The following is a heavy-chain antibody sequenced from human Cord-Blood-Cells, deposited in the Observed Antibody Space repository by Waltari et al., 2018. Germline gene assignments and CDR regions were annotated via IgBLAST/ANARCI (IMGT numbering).Heavy chain of an antibody. Sequence: QVQLVQSGAEVKKPGSSVKVSCKASGGPFSSYAISWVRQAPGQGLEWMGVIIPIFGTANYAQKFQGRVTITADESTSTAYMELSSLRSEDTAVYYCARVATSSGWYYYYGMDVWGQGTTVTVSS. D-gene: IGHD6-19*01. J-gene: IGHJ6*02. CDR3: ARVATSSGWYYYYGMDV. CDR2: IIPIFGTA. CDR1: GGPFSSYA. V-gene: IGHV1-69*01.